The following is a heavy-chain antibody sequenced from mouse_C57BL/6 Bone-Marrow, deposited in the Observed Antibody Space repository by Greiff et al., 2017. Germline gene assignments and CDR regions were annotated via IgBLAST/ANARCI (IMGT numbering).Heavy chain of an antibody. CDR3: ARSAQATRGFDY. V-gene: IGHV1-69*01. Sequence: QVQLQQSGAELVMPGASVKLSCKASGYTFTSYWMHWVKQRPGQGLEWIGEIDPSDSYTNYNQKFKGKSTLTVDKSSSTAYMQLSSLTSEDSAVYYCARSAQATRGFDYWGQGTTLTVSS. J-gene: IGHJ2*01. CDR2: IDPSDSYT. D-gene: IGHD3-2*02. CDR1: GYTFTSYW.